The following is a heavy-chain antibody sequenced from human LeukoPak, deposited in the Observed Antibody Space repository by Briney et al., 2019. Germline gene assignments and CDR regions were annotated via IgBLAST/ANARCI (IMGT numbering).Heavy chain of an antibody. CDR1: GYTFTGHF. Sequence: GASVKVSCKASGYTFTGHFMHWVRQAPGQGLEWMGWINPNSGGTNYAQKFQGRVTMTRDTSISTAYMELSRLRSDDTAVYYCARSSGPTQLNYYYYYMDVWGKGTTVTVSS. J-gene: IGHJ6*03. CDR2: INPNSGGT. CDR3: ARSSGPTQLNYYYYYMDV. D-gene: IGHD6-19*01. V-gene: IGHV1-2*02.